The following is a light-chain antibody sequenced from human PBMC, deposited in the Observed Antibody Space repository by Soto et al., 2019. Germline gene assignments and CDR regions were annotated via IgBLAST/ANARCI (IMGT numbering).Light chain of an antibody. CDR3: QQYDTSPFT. V-gene: IGKV3-20*01. J-gene: IGKJ3*01. Sequence: VLTQSPGTLYLSPEERATFSCRASQSVYHNYLAWYQHKPGQTPRHLIYDASLKATGIPDRFSGSGSGTDFTLTISRLETEDFAVYYCQQYDTSPFTFGPGTKVDVK. CDR1: QSVYHNY. CDR2: DAS.